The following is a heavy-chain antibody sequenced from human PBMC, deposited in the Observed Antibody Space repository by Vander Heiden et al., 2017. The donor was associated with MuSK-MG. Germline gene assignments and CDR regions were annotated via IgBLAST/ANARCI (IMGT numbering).Heavy chain of an antibody. J-gene: IGHJ4*02. Sequence: EVELLESGGGLIQPGGSLRLYCAASGFPFSSYAMTWIRQSPGKGLEWVSDINGGGTSTIYADSVKGRFTISRDNSRNTLYLQMNSLRADDTAVYYCAKGSHYAFWSGYRFSDYWGQGTVVTVSS. CDR3: AKGSHYAFWSGYRFSDY. CDR1: GFPFSSYA. D-gene: IGHD3-3*01. V-gene: IGHV3-23*01. CDR2: INGGGTST.